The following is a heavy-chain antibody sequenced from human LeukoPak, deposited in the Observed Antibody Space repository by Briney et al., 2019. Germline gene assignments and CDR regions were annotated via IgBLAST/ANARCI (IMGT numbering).Heavy chain of an antibody. CDR1: GFTFSSHA. V-gene: IGHV3-23*01. D-gene: IGHD6-19*01. Sequence: QPGGSLRLSCAASGFTFSSHAMYWVRQAPGKGLEWVSAISGSDGSTYYADSVKGRFTIPRDNSKNTLYLQMNSLGVEDTAVYYCAKDLNRSSGWKRGAFDVWGQGTMVTVSS. J-gene: IGHJ3*01. CDR3: AKDLNRSSGWKRGAFDV. CDR2: ISGSDGST.